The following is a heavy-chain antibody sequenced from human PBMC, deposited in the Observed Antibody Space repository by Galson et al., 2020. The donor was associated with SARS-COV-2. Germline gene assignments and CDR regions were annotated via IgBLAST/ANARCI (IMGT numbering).Heavy chain of an antibody. V-gene: IGHV1-2*02. J-gene: IGHJ5*02. CDR3: ARVPQYYDILTGYGWFDP. CDR1: GYTFTGYY. D-gene: IGHD3-9*01. CDR2: INPNSGGT. Sequence: ASVKVSCKASGYTFTGYYMHWVRQAPGQGLEWMGWINPNSGGTNYAQKFQGRVTMTRDTSISTAYMELSRLRSDDTAVYYCARVPQYYDILTGYGWFDPWGQGTLVTVSS.